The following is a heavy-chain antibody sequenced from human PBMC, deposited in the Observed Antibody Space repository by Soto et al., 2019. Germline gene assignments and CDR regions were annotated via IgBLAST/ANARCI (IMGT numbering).Heavy chain of an antibody. J-gene: IGHJ4*02. V-gene: IGHV3-30*18. D-gene: IGHD2-8*01. CDR1: GFSFNSHG. CDR3: AKDLALMADY. CDR2: ILYDGSKE. Sequence: PGGSLRLSCTASGFSFNSHGMDWVRQAPGKGLEWVARILYDGSKEYYADSVKGRFTISRDNSKDTLYLQMDSLRVEDTAVYYCAKDLALMADYWGQGTTVTVS.